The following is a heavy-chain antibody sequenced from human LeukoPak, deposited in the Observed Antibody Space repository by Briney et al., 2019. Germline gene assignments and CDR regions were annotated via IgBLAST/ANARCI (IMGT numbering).Heavy chain of an antibody. CDR2: INTNTGNP. J-gene: IGHJ4*02. V-gene: IGHV7-4-1*02. CDR3: ARDPHPEDSEMATAHY. Sequence: GASVKVSCKASGYTFTSYAMNWVRQAPGQGLEWMGWINTNTGNPTYAQGFTGRFVFSLDTSVSTAYLQISSLKAEDTAVYYCARDPHPEDSEMATAHYWGQGTLVTVSS. CDR1: GYTFTSYA. D-gene: IGHD5-24*01.